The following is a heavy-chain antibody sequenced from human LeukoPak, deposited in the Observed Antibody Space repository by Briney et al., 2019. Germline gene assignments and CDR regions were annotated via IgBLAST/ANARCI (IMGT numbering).Heavy chain of an antibody. CDR1: GFTFSSYA. CDR3: AKDDHGGSGWRDYFDY. Sequence: GGSLRLSCAASGFTFSSYAMSWVRQAPGKGLEWVSAISGSGGSTYYAESVKGRFTISRDNSKNTLYLQMNSLRAEDTAVYYCAKDDHGGSGWRDYFDYWGQGTLVAVSS. V-gene: IGHV3-23*01. J-gene: IGHJ4*02. D-gene: IGHD6-19*01. CDR2: ISGSGGST.